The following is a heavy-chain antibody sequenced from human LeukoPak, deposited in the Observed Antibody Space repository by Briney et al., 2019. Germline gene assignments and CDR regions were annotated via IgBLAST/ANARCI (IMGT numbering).Heavy chain of an antibody. J-gene: IGHJ5*02. CDR1: GFTFSSYW. Sequence: GGSLRLSCVASGFTFSSYWMSWVRQAPGKGLEWVANINQGGSEKYDVDSAKGRFTISRDNAKNTLYLQMNSLRAEDTAVYYCARDPLGYYDILTGYYRFGWFDPWGQGTLVTVSS. CDR3: ARDPLGYYDILTGYYRFGWFDP. D-gene: IGHD3-9*01. CDR2: INQGGSEK. V-gene: IGHV3-7*01.